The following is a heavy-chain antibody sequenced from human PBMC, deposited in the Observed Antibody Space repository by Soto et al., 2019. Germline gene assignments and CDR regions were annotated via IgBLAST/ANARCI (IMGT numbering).Heavy chain of an antibody. CDR3: ARGLTYYYDSSGYSPFDY. Sequence: SETLSLTCTVSGGSISSGDYYWSWIRQPPGKGLEWIGYIYYSGSTYYNPSLKSRVTISVDTSKNQFSLKLSSVTAADTAVYYCARGLTYYYDSSGYSPFDYWGRGTLVTVSS. CDR1: GGSISSGDYY. CDR2: IYYSGST. V-gene: IGHV4-30-4*01. D-gene: IGHD3-22*01. J-gene: IGHJ4*02.